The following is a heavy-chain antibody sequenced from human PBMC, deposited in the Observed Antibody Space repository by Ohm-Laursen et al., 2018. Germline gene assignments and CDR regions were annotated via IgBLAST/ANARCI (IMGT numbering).Heavy chain of an antibody. CDR3: ARNVASGFDY. V-gene: IGHV1-46*01. CDR2: INPSGGST. CDR1: GYTFTTYY. J-gene: IGHJ4*02. D-gene: IGHD5-12*01. Sequence: GASVKVSCKASGYTFTTYYMHWVRQAPGQGLEWMGFINPSGGSTSYAQKFQGRVTMTRDASASTVYMELSSLRSEDTAVFYCARNVASGFDYWGQGTLVTVSS.